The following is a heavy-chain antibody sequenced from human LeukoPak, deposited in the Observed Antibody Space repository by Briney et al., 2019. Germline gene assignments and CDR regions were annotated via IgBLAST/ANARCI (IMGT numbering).Heavy chain of an antibody. D-gene: IGHD6-19*01. V-gene: IGHV3-21*06. J-gene: IGHJ4*02. Sequence: GGSLRLSCEASGFTFNTYSTNWARQAPGKGLEWVSSIDSSGGYVFYADSVKGRFIISRDNAKDSLYLQMNSLRVEDTAVYYCARETPDSSGWDWGQGTLVTVSS. CDR3: ARETPDSSGWD. CDR1: GFTFNTYS. CDR2: IDSSGGYV.